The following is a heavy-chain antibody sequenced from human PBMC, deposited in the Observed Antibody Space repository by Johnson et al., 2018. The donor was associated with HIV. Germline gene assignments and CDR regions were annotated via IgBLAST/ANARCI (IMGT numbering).Heavy chain of an antibody. V-gene: IGHV3-30*02. D-gene: IGHD2-15*01. Sequence: QVRLVESGGGVVQPGGSLRLSCAASGFTFSSYGMHWVRQAPGKGLEWVAFIRYDGSNKYYADSVKGRFTISRDNSKNTVYRETNSLRPEDTAVYYCAKWKYCSGDNCYSEFGVFDFWGQGTMVTVSS. CDR3: AKWKYCSGDNCYSEFGVFDF. CDR1: GFTFSSYG. CDR2: IRYDGSNK. J-gene: IGHJ3*01.